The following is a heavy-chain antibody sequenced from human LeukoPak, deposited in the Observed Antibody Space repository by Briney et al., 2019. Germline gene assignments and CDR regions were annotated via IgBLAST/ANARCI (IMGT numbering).Heavy chain of an antibody. V-gene: IGHV3-48*04. D-gene: IGHD3-9*01. Sequence: GGSLRLSCVISGYTFTHYGFHWVRQAPGKGLEWVSYISSSGSTIYYADSVKGRFTISRDNAKNSLYLQMNSLRAEDTAVYYCARESVVLRYFDWPTPFDPWGQGTLVTVSS. CDR3: ARESVVLRYFDWPTPFDP. J-gene: IGHJ5*02. CDR2: ISSSGSTI. CDR1: GYTFTHYG.